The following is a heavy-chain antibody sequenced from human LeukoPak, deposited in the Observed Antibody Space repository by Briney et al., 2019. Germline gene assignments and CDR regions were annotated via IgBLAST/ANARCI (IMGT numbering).Heavy chain of an antibody. CDR2: ISYDGSNK. CDR3: AKERDSSGWYTLYYFDY. J-gene: IGHJ4*02. Sequence: GGSLRLSCAASGFTFSSYGMHWVRQAPGKGLEWVAAISYDGSNKYYADSVKGRFTISRDNSKNTLYLQMNSLRAEDTAVYYCAKERDSSGWYTLYYFDYWGQGTLVTVSS. D-gene: IGHD6-19*01. CDR1: GFTFSSYG. V-gene: IGHV3-30*18.